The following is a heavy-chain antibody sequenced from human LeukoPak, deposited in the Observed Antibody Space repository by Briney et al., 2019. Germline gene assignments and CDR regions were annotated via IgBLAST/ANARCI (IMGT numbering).Heavy chain of an antibody. CDR2: ISGSGGST. D-gene: IGHD3-3*01. J-gene: IGHJ1*01. CDR3: AKRVREGITIFGVVNQAEYFQH. V-gene: IGHV3-23*01. CDR1: GFTVSSNY. Sequence: GGSLRLSCAASGFTVSSNYMSWVRQAPGKGLEWVSAISGSGGSTYYADSVKGRFTISRDNSKNTLYLQMNSLRAEDTAVYYCAKRVREGITIFGVVNQAEYFQHWGQGTLVTVSS.